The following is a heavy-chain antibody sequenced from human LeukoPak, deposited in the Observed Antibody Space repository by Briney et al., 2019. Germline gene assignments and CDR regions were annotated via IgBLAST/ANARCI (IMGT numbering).Heavy chain of an antibody. CDR2: IYYSGST. CDR1: GGSISSYY. J-gene: IGHJ4*02. CDR3: GSGETTVTMVY. Sequence: SETLSLTCTVSGGSISSYYWSWIRQPPGKGLEWIGYIYYSGSTNYNPSLKSRVTISVDTSKNQFSLKLSSMTAADTAVYYCGSGETTVTMVYWGQGTLVTVSS. D-gene: IGHD4-17*01. V-gene: IGHV4-59*08.